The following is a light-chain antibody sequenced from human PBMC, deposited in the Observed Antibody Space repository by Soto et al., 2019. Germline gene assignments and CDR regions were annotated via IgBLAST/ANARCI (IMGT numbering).Light chain of an antibody. V-gene: IGKV1-39*01. CDR3: QQSYSTPPT. J-gene: IGKJ1*01. CDR1: QSISTY. CDR2: AAS. Sequence: DIQMTQSPSSLSASVGDRVTITCRASQSISTYLNWYQQTPGKAPELLIYAASSLQSGVPSRFSGSGSGTDFTLTISSLHPEDSATYYCQQSYSTPPTFGQGTKVEI.